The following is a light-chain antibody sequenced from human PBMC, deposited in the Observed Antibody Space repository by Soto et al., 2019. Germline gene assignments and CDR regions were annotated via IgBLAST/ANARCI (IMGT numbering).Light chain of an antibody. Sequence: QSALTQPRSVSGSPRQSVTISCTGTSSDVGFYNYVSWYQQHPGKAPKLMIYDDTKWPSGVPDRFSGSKSGNTASLTISGLQAEDEADYYCCSYAGSYTWVFGGGTKLTVL. J-gene: IGLJ3*02. CDR2: DDT. CDR1: SSDVGFYNY. CDR3: CSYAGSYTWV. V-gene: IGLV2-11*01.